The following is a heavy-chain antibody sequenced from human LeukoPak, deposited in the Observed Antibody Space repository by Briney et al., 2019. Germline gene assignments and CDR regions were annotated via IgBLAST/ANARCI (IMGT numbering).Heavy chain of an antibody. V-gene: IGHV4-4*07. CDR2: IYTSGST. J-gene: IGHJ4*02. CDR1: GGSINNYF. Sequence: SETLSLTCSISGGSINNYFWTWIRQPAGKGLEWIGRIYTSGSTDYNPSLKSRVTMSVDTSKNQFSLNLYSVTAADTAAYYCARESKTYDGSGYYHDSWGQGTRVTVSS. D-gene: IGHD3-22*01. CDR3: ARESKTYDGSGYYHDS.